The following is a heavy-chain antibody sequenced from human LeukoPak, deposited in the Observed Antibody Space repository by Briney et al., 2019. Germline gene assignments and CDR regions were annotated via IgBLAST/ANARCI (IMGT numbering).Heavy chain of an antibody. CDR2: IKEDGSHL. CDR1: GFTFSSYW. J-gene: IGHJ4*02. D-gene: IGHD3-16*02. V-gene: IGHV3-7*01. Sequence: PGGSLRLSCATSGFTFSSYWMGWVRQAPGKGLQWVGNIKEDGSHLYYLDSVKGRFTISRDNAGNSLHLQMNSLRAEDTAVYFCARVICDYVWGSYRCHFDYWGQGTLVSVSS. CDR3: ARVICDYVWGSYRCHFDY.